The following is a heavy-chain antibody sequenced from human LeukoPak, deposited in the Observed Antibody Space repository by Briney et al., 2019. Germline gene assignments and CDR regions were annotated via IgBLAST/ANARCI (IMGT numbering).Heavy chain of an antibody. D-gene: IGHD2-2*02. V-gene: IGHV4-59*01. CDR2: IYYSGST. Sequence: SETLSLTCTVSGGSLSSYYWSWIRQPPGKGMEWTGYIYYSGSTNYNPSLKSRVTISVDTSKSQFSLKLSSVTAAGTAVYYCAGALVGYCSSTSCYSIYYYYYGMDVWGKGTTVTVSS. J-gene: IGHJ6*04. CDR3: AGALVGYCSSTSCYSIYYYYYGMDV. CDR1: GGSLSSYY.